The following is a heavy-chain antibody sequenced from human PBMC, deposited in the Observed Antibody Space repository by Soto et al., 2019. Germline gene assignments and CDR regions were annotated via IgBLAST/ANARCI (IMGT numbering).Heavy chain of an antibody. CDR2: IYPGDSDT. Sequence: LGESMKISCKGSGYSFTSYWSGWVRQIPGKGLEWMGIIYPGDSDTRYSPSFQGQVTISADKSISTAYLQWSSLKASDTAMYYCARLKRDGYNYSPLYYWGQGTLVTVSS. CDR1: GYSFTSYW. V-gene: IGHV5-51*01. CDR3: ARLKRDGYNYSPLYY. D-gene: IGHD5-12*01. J-gene: IGHJ4*02.